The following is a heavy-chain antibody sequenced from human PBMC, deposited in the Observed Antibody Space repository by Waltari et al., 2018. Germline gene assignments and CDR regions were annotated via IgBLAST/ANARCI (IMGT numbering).Heavy chain of an antibody. D-gene: IGHD2-2*01. Sequence: QVQLQQWGAGLLKPSETLSLTCAVHGGSFSGYYWSWIRQPPGKGLGWIGEINHSGSTNYNPSLKSRVTISVDTSKNQFSLKLSSVTAADTAVYYCARSKRVQLPYDYWGQGTPVTVSS. CDR3: ARSKRVQLPYDY. CDR1: GGSFSGYY. V-gene: IGHV4-34*01. CDR2: INHSGST. J-gene: IGHJ4*02.